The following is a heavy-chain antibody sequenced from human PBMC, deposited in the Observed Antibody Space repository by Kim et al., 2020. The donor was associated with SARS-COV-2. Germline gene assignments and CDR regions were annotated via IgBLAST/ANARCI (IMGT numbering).Heavy chain of an antibody. CDR2: ISYDGSNK. Sequence: GGSLRLSCAASGFTFSSYGMHWVRQAPGKGLEWVAVISYDGSNKYYADSVKGRFTISRDNSKNTLYLQMNSLRAEDTAVYYCAKLVQEYCSGGTCKYFDYWGQGTLVTVSS. J-gene: IGHJ4*02. CDR3: AKLVQEYCSGGTCKYFDY. D-gene: IGHD2-15*01. CDR1: GFTFSSYG. V-gene: IGHV3-30*18.